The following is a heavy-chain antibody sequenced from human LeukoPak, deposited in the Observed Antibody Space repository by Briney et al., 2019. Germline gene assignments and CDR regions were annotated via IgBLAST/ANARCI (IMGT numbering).Heavy chain of an antibody. V-gene: IGHV4-30-2*01. Sequence: KAWETRSLTCAVFGGSISSGGYSWSWIRQPPGRGLEWLGYIYRRVSTYYNPSLKSRVTISVDRSKHQFSLKLSSVTAADTAVYCCARAWFGEALRYWGQGTLVTVSS. D-gene: IGHD3-10*01. CDR3: ARAWFGEALRY. J-gene: IGHJ4*02. CDR2: IYRRVST. CDR1: GGSISSGGYS.